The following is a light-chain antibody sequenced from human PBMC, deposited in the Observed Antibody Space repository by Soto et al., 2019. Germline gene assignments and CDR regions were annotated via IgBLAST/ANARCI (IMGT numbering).Light chain of an antibody. V-gene: IGLV2-8*01. J-gene: IGLJ3*02. Sequence: QSALTQPPSSSGSPGQSVTISCTGTSSDVGADNYVSWYQQHAGKAPKLVIYEVTRRPSGVPDRFSGYKSANTASLTVSGLQAEDEADYYCCSFATINTWVFGGGTKRTVI. CDR3: CSFATINTWV. CDR1: SSDVGADNY. CDR2: EVT.